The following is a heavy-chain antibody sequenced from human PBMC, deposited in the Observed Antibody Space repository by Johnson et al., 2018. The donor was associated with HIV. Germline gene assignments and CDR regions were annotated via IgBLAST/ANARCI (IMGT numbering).Heavy chain of an antibody. CDR1: GFTFSDYY. J-gene: IGHJ3*02. CDR3: AREGTVSYGGAFDI. V-gene: IGHV3-33*08. Sequence: QVQLVESGGGLVKPGGSLRLSCAASGFTFSDYYMSWIRQAPGKGLEWVAVIWYDGSNKYYADSVKGRFTISRDNSKNTLYLQMNSLRAEDTAVYYCAREGTVSYGGAFDIWGQGTMVTVSS. CDR2: IWYDGSNK. D-gene: IGHD4-17*01.